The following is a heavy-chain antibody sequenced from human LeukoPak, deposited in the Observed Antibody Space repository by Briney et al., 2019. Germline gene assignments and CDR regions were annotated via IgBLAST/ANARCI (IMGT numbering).Heavy chain of an antibody. J-gene: IGHJ4*02. CDR2: IYYSGST. D-gene: IGHD5-12*01. V-gene: IGHV4-39*07. CDR3: ARVPRGYSGYDKLTFDY. CDR1: GGSISSSSYY. Sequence: PSETLSLTCTVSGGSISSSSYYWGWIRQPPGKGLEWIGSIYYSGSTYYNPSLESRVTISVDTSKNQFSLKLSSVTAADTAVYYCARVPRGYSGYDKLTFDYWGQGTLITVSS.